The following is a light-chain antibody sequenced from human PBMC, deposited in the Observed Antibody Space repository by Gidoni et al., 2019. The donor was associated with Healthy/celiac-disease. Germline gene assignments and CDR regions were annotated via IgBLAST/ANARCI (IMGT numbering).Light chain of an antibody. Sequence: DIQMTQSPSSLSASVGGRVTITCQASQDISNYLNWYQQKPGKAPKLLIYDASNLEKGVPSRFSGSGSGTDFTFTISSLQPEDIATYYCQQYDNLSLTFXQXTRLEIK. V-gene: IGKV1-33*01. CDR1: QDISNY. J-gene: IGKJ5*01. CDR3: QQYDNLSLT. CDR2: DAS.